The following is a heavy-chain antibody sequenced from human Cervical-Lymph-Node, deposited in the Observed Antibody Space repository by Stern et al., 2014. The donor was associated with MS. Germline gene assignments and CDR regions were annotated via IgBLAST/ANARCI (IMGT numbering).Heavy chain of an antibody. V-gene: IGHV1-46*03. J-gene: IGHJ4*02. CDR2: INPSGGST. D-gene: IGHD4-23*01. CDR1: GYTFTSYY. CDR3: ARDLDGGNVEDY. Sequence: VHLVESGAEAKKPGASVKVSCKASGYTFTSYYMHWVRQSPGQWLEWMGIINPSGGSTSYAQKFQGRVTMTRDTSTSTVYMELSSLRSEDTAVYYCARDLDGGNVEDYWGQGTLVTVSS.